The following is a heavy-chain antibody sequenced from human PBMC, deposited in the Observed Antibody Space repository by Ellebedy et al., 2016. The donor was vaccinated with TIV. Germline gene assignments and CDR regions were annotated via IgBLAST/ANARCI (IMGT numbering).Heavy chain of an antibody. V-gene: IGHV3-48*02. D-gene: IGHD1-1*01. Sequence: GESLKISCAASGFTFSTYSMNWVRQAPGKGLEWVSYISSTSSGMYYADSVKGRFTVSRDNAKNSLYLQMNSLREEDTAVYFCTREQLVRLDPWGQGTLVTVSS. CDR1: GFTFSTYS. CDR3: TREQLVRLDP. J-gene: IGHJ5*02. CDR2: ISSTSSGM.